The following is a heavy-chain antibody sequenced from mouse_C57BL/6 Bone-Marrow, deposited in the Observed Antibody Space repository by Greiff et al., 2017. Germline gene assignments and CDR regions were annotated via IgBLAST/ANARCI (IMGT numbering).Heavy chain of an antibody. V-gene: IGHV1-66*01. CDR1: GFSFTSYY. CDR3: ARLYYGSSYDY. D-gene: IGHD1-1*01. J-gene: IGHJ2*01. CDR2: FYPGSGNT. Sequence: QVQLQQSGPELVKPGASVKISCKASGFSFTSYYISWVKQRPGQGLAWIGWFYPGSGNTKYNEKFKGKATLTADPSSSTPYMQLSSLTSADSAVYYSARLYYGSSYDYWGQGTTLTVSS.